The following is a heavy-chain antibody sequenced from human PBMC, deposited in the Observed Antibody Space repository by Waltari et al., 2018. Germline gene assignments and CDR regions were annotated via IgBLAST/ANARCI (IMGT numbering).Heavy chain of an antibody. CDR3: ARSSYESSRYYPFDY. Sequence: QVQLVQSGAEVKPPGASVTVSCKASGCPFTAFYIIWVRQAPGQGLEYMGWINPNSGGTNYAQRLQGRVTMTRDRSIGTAYMELTRLRSDDTAVYYCARSSYESSRYYPFDYWGQGTLVTVSS. J-gene: IGHJ4*02. CDR2: INPNSGGT. V-gene: IGHV1-2*02. CDR1: GCPFTAFY. D-gene: IGHD3-22*01.